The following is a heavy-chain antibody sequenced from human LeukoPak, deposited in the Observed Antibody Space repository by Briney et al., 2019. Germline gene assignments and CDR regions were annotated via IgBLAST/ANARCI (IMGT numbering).Heavy chain of an antibody. Sequence: PSETLSLTCSVYGGSFSDYYWSWIRQPPGKGLEWIGEISHSGSTKFNPSLKSRVTISVDTSRNQFSLNLTSVTAADTAVYYCARGYSSSWLGYWGQGTLVTVSS. CDR2: ISHSGST. CDR3: ARGYSSSWLGY. D-gene: IGHD6-13*01. V-gene: IGHV4-34*01. J-gene: IGHJ4*02. CDR1: GGSFSDYY.